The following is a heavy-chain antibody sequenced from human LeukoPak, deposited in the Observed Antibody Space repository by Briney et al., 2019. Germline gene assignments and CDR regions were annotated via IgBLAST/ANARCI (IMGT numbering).Heavy chain of an antibody. J-gene: IGHJ4*02. CDR2: IYYSGST. CDR3: ASGPLTSPYSDY. D-gene: IGHD2-21*02. V-gene: IGHV4-31*03. Sequence: SETLSLTCTVSGGSISSGGYYWSWIRQHPGKGLEWIGYIYYSGSTYYNPSLKSRVTISVDTSKNQFSLKLSSVTAADTAVYYCASGPLTSPYSDYWGQGTLVTVSS. CDR1: GGSISSGGYY.